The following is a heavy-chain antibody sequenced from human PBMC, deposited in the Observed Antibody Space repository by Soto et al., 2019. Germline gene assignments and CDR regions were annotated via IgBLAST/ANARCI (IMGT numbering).Heavy chain of an antibody. J-gene: IGHJ6*02. CDR3: AINYAYAEGYYWDRIDV. CDR1: GFTFSMYW. CDR2: ISSYGSDT. Sequence: EVQLVESGGGLVLPGGSLRLSCAASGFTFSMYWMHWVRQAPGKGLVWVSRISSYGSDTHYADSVKGRFTISRDNAKNTLYTQMNCLRAEDTAVYCCAINYAYAEGYYWDRIDVWGQGTKVTFSS. D-gene: IGHD1-1*01. V-gene: IGHV3-74*01.